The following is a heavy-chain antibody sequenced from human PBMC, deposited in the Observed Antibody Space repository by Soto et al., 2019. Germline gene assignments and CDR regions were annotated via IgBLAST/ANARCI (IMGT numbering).Heavy chain of an antibody. CDR3: ASGTSGWDY. Sequence: GGSLRLSCAASGFTFSSYDFFWVRQPTGKGLEWVSSIGRVNDVYYAASVKGRFTLSRENAKNSLYLQMNSLTVEDSAVYYCASGTSGWDYWGPGTLVTVSS. V-gene: IGHV3-13*01. CDR2: IGRVNDV. D-gene: IGHD6-19*01. J-gene: IGHJ4*02. CDR1: GFTFSSYD.